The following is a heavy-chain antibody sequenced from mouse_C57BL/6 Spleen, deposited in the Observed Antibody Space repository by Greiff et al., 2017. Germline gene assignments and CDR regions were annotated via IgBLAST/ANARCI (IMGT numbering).Heavy chain of an antibody. D-gene: IGHD2-1*01. CDR1: GFSLTSYG. V-gene: IGHV2-6*01. Sequence: QVQLKESGPGLVAPSQSLSITCTVSGFSLTSYGVDWVRQSPGKGLEWLGVIWGVGSTNYNSALKSRLRISKDNSKSQVFLKMNRLQTDDTAMYYGASGYGNYGVFAYWGQGTLVTVSA. CDR2: IWGVGST. CDR3: ASGYGNYGVFAY. J-gene: IGHJ3*01.